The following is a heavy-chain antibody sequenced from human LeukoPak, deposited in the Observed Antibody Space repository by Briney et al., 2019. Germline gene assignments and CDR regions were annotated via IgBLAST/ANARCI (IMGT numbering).Heavy chain of an antibody. Sequence: GGSLRLSCAASGFTFGSYGMHWVRQAPGKGLEWVAVIWYDGSNKYYADSVKGRFTISRDNSKNTLYLQMNSLRAEDTAVYYCARGYYYDSSGYYYAPFYWGQGTLVTVSS. CDR1: GFTFGSYG. V-gene: IGHV3-33*01. J-gene: IGHJ4*02. CDR3: ARGYYYDSSGYYYAPFY. CDR2: IWYDGSNK. D-gene: IGHD3-22*01.